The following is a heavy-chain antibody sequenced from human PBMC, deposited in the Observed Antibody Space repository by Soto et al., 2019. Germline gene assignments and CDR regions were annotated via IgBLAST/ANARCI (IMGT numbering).Heavy chain of an antibody. CDR3: ARGDATKIVVTTYSAMDV. CDR1: GGSLSNYG. Sequence: QVQLVESGAEVKKPGSSVKVSCKASGGSLSNYGISWVRQAPGQGLEWMGGIIPVFGTANYAQKFQGRVTITADESTNIVYMDVTSLRSEDTAVYYCARGDATKIVVTTYSAMDVWSQGTTVTVSS. D-gene: IGHD4-17*01. V-gene: IGHV1-69*12. CDR2: IIPVFGTA. J-gene: IGHJ6*02.